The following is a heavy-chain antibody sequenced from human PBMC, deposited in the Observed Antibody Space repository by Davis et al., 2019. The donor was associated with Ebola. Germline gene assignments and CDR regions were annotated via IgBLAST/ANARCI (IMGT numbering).Heavy chain of an antibody. CDR3: ARDSTVGGSWFDP. Sequence: ASVKVSCKASGYTFTSYYMHWVRQAPGQGLEWMGIINPSGGSTSYAQKFQGRVTMTRDTSTSTVYMELSSLRSEETAVYYCARDSTVGGSWFDPWGQGTLVTVSS. V-gene: IGHV1-46*01. D-gene: IGHD3-10*01. CDR1: GYTFTSYY. J-gene: IGHJ5*02. CDR2: INPSGGST.